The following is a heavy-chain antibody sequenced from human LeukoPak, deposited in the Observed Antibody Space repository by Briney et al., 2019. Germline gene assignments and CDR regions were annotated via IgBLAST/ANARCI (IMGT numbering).Heavy chain of an antibody. CDR1: LGSHW. V-gene: IGHV3-7*01. D-gene: IGHD6-19*01. CDR2: IKQDGSEK. J-gene: IGHJ5*02. CDR3: ARAEQWLVPWFDP. Sequence: GGSLRLSCVGALGSHWMGWVRQAPGKGLEWVANIKQDGSEKYYVDSVKGRFTISRDNAKNSLYLQMNSLRAEDTAVYYCARAEQWLVPWFDPWGQGALVTVSS.